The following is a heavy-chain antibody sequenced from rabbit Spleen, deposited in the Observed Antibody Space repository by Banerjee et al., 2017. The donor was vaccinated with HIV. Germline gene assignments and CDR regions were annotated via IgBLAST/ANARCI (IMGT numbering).Heavy chain of an antibody. CDR1: GFDFTNYY. J-gene: IGHJ6*01. Sequence: QLEESGGGLVQPGGSLTLSCKASGFDFTNYYISWVRQAPGKGLEWIGIIYGAKGSTDYASWVNGRFTISSDNAQSTVDLKMTSLTAADTATYFCARDAGTSFSTYGMDLWGPGTLVT. D-gene: IGHD8-1*01. CDR2: IYGAKGST. V-gene: IGHV1S7*01. CDR3: ARDAGTSFSTYGMDL.